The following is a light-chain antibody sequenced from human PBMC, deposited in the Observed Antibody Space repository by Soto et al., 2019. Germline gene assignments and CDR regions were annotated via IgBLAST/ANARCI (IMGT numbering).Light chain of an antibody. V-gene: IGKV3-20*01. J-gene: IGKJ2*01. CDR2: GAS. CDR1: QSVSSSY. CDR3: QQYGGSPPYT. Sequence: EIVLTQSPGTLSLSPGERVTLSCRASQSVSSSYLAWYQQKPAQAPRLLIYGASNRATGIPDRFSGSGSGTAFTLTISRLEPEDFAVYYCQQYGGSPPYTFGQGTKLEIK.